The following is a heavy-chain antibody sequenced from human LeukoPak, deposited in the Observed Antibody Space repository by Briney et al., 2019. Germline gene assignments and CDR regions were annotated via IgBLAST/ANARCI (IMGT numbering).Heavy chain of an antibody. J-gene: IGHJ5*02. V-gene: IGHV3-48*04. D-gene: IGHD2-2*01. CDR2: ISSSSNTI. Sequence: GGSLRLSCAASGLTFSSYSMNWVRQAPGKGLEWVSYISSSSNTIYYADSVKGRFTISRDNAKNSLSLQMNSLRAEDTAVYYCASLVVVPVATGGSFDPWGQGTLVTVSS. CDR3: ASLVVVPVATGGSFDP. CDR1: GLTFSSYS.